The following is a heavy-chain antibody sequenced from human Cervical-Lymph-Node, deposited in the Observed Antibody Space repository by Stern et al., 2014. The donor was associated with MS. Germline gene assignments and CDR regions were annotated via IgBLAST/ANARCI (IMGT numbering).Heavy chain of an antibody. J-gene: IGHJ2*01. CDR3: ARRLAAAGNEGNWYFDL. Sequence: QLQLQESGPGLVKPSETLSLTCTVSGGSISSSSYYWGWIRQPPGKGLEWIGSIYYSGSTYYNPSLKSRVTISVDQSQNQCSLKLSSVTAADTAVYYCARRLAAAGNEGNWYFDLWGRGTLVTVSS. CDR2: IYYSGST. CDR1: GGSISSSSYY. D-gene: IGHD6-13*01. V-gene: IGHV4-39*01.